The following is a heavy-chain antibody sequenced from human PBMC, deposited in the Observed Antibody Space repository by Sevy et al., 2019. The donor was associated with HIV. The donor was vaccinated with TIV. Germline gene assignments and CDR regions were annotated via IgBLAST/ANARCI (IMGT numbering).Heavy chain of an antibody. J-gene: IGHJ4*02. CDR1: GFTFSIYD. CDR2: ISGSGRTT. V-gene: IGHV3-23*01. Sequence: GGSLRLSCAASGFTFSIYDMNWVRQAPGKGLEWVSVISGSGRTTYYADSVKGRFAISRDNSKNTLYLQMNSLRVEDTAVYYCAKDQSSYDSKGLFYFDQWGQGTLVTVSS. D-gene: IGHD3-22*01. CDR3: AKDQSSYDSKGLFYFDQ.